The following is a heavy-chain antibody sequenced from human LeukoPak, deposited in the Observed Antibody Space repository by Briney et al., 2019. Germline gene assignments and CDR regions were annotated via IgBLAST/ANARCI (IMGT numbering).Heavy chain of an antibody. Sequence: PGGSLRLSCAASGFTFSSYAMSWVRQAPGKRLEWVSAISGSGGSTYYADSVKGRFTISRDNSKNTLYLQMNSLRAEDTAVYYCATRRSYYYDSSGYYPLDYWGQGTLVTVSS. J-gene: IGHJ4*02. CDR1: GFTFSSYA. D-gene: IGHD3-22*01. CDR3: ATRRSYYYDSSGYYPLDY. V-gene: IGHV3-23*01. CDR2: ISGSGGST.